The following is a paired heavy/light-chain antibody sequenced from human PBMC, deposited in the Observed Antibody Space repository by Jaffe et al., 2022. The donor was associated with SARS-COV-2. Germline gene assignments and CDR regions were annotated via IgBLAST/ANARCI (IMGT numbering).Heavy chain of an antibody. J-gene: IGHJ4*02. CDR1: GFPFSDAW. CDR2: IKSKGDGATT. V-gene: IGHV3-15*01. CDR3: TTDDSSGYRYYFDGY. Sequence: EVQLVESGGGLVKPGASLRLSCAGSGFPFSDAWMSWVRQAPGKGLEWVGRIKSKGDGATTDYAAPVKGRLIISRDDSKNTLYLQMNSLKTEDTAMYYCTTDDSSGYRYYFDGYWGQGTLVTVSS. D-gene: IGHD3-22*01.
Light chain of an antibody. V-gene: IGKV1-33*01. CDR1: QDVYDY. J-gene: IGKJ4*01. Sequence: DIQMTQSPSSLSASVGDRVTITCQASQDVYDYLNWYQQKPGQAPNVLIYDASTLKTGVPSRFSGSGSGTDFTLTISSLQPEDFATYYCQQYYNLITFGGGTKVEIK. CDR3: QQYYNLIT. CDR2: DAS.